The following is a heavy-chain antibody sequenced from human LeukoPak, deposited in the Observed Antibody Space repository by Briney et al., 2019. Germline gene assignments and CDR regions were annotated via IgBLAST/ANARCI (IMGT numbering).Heavy chain of an antibody. CDR2: INPNSGGT. CDR1: VYTFTAYY. Sequence: ASVKVSFKASVYTFTAYYMHWVRQAPGQGLEWMGWINPNSGGTNYAQKFQGRLTMTRDTSISTAYIELSRLRSDDTAVYYCARVTTIAVAGTVPDYFDFWGQGTLVTVSS. D-gene: IGHD6-19*01. V-gene: IGHV1-2*02. CDR3: ARVTTIAVAGTVPDYFDF. J-gene: IGHJ4*02.